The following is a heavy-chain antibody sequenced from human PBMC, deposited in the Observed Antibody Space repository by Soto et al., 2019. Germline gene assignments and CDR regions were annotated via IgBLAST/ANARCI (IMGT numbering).Heavy chain of an antibody. J-gene: IGHJ4*02. V-gene: IGHV4-59*01. D-gene: IGHD2-15*01. CDR2: IYYSGST. CDR3: AREVEYCSGGSCYRAYYFDY. CDR1: GGSISSYY. Sequence: PSETLSLTCTVSGGSISSYYWSWIRQPPGKGLEWIGYIYYSGSTNYNPSLKSRVTISVDTSKNQFSLKLNSVTAADTAVYYCAREVEYCSGGSCYRAYYFDYWGQGTLVTVSS.